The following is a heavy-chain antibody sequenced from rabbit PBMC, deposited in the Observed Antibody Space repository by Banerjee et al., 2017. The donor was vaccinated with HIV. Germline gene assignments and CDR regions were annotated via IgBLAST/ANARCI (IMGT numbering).Heavy chain of an antibody. V-gene: IGHV1S40*01. CDR2: IGADDGTTT. J-gene: IGHJ4*01. D-gene: IGHD1-1*01. CDR3: ARDRVGGGFAFNL. Sequence: QSLEESGGDLVKPGASLTLTCTASGFSFSSSYYMCWVRQAPGKGLEWIACIGADDGTTTYYATWAKGRFTISKTSSTTVTLQMTSLTAADTATYFCARDRVGGGFAFNLWGQGTLVTVS. CDR1: GFSFSSSYY.